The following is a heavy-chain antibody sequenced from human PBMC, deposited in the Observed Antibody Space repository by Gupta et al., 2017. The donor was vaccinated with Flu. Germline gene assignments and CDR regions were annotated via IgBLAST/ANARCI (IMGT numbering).Heavy chain of an antibody. D-gene: IGHD5-12*01. CDR3: AREVEGSGYDLVGWFDP. V-gene: IGHV1-69*01. Sequence: QVQLVQSGAEVKKPGSSVKVSCKASGGTFSSYAISWVRQAPGQGLEWMGGIIPIFGTANYAQKFQGRVTITADESTSTAYMELSSLRSEDTAVYYCAREVEGSGYDLVGWFDPWGQGTLVTVSS. J-gene: IGHJ5*02. CDR2: IIPIFGTA. CDR1: GGTFSSYA.